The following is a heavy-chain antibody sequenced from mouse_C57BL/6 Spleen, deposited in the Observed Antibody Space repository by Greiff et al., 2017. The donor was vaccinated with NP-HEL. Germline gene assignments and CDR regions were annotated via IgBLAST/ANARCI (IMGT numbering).Heavy chain of an antibody. V-gene: IGHV1-64*01. J-gene: IGHJ2*01. CDR1: GYTFTSYW. Sequence: QVQLQQPGAELVKPGASVKLSCKASGYTFTSYWMHWVKQRPGQGLEWIGMIHPNSGSTNYNETFTCKATLTVDKSSRTAYMQLNSLASEDDRVYYCTSFRYFDDWGQGTTLTVSS. CDR3: TSFRYFDD. CDR2: IHPNSGST.